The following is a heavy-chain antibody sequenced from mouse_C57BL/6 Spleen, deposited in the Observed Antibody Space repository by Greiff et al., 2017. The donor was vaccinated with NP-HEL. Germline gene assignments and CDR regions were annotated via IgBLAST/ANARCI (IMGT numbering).Heavy chain of an antibody. J-gene: IGHJ2*01. CDR1: GYTFTSYG. Sequence: VMLVESGAELARPGASVKLSCKASGYTFTSYGISWVKQRTGQGLEWIGEIYPRSGNTYYNEKFKGKATLTADKSSSTVYMELRSLTSDDSAVYFCASLATMVTTSEYYFDYWGQGTTLTVSS. CDR3: ASLATMVTTSEYYFDY. CDR2: IYPRSGNT. D-gene: IGHD2-2*01. V-gene: IGHV1-81*01.